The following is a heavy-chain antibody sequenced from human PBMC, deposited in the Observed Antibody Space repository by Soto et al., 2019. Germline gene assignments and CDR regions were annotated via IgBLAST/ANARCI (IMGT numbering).Heavy chain of an antibody. D-gene: IGHD2-2*01. V-gene: IGHV1-69*02. Sequence: QVQLVQSGAEVKKPGSSVKVSCKASGGTFSSYTISWVRQAPGQGLEWMGRIIPILGIANYEQKFQGRVTITADKAXXTXYXXLGSLRSDETAAYSCARGWGLVPADGDYDYCGIDVWGQGTRVTVAS. CDR2: IIPILGIA. CDR1: GGTFSSYT. CDR3: ARGWGLVPADGDYDYCGIDV. J-gene: IGHJ6*02.